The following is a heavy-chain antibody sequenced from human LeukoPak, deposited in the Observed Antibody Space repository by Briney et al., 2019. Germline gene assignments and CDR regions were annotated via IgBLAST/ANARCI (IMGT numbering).Heavy chain of an antibody. CDR2: IRSKANSYAT. CDR1: GFTFSGSA. CDR3: TSEYSSSCHY. V-gene: IGHV3-73*01. J-gene: IGHJ4*02. Sequence: PGGSLKLSCAASGFTFSGSAMHWVRQASGKGLEWVGRIRSKANSYATAYAASVKGRFTISRDDSKNTAYLQMNSLKTEDTAVYYCTSEYSSSCHYWGQGTLVTVSS. D-gene: IGHD6-6*01.